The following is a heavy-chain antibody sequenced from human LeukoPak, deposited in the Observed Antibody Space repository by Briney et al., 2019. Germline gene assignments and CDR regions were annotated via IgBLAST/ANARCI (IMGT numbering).Heavy chain of an antibody. CDR2: FDPESGET. Sequence: GASVKVSCKVSGYTLSESSMQWLRQAAGKGLEWMGGFDPESGETIYAQKFEGRVTVTEDTSTDTAYMELRGLRSEDTAVYYCATGGTMVQSNVFDIWGQGTMVTVSS. CDR1: GYTLSESS. J-gene: IGHJ3*02. CDR3: ATGGTMVQSNVFDI. V-gene: IGHV1-24*01. D-gene: IGHD3-10*01.